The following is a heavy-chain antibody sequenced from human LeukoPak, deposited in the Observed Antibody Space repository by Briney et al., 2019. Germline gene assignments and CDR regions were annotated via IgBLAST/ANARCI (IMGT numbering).Heavy chain of an antibody. CDR1: GFTFSSYE. CDR3: ARDMVHYMDV. CDR2: IKQDGSEK. V-gene: IGHV3-7*01. D-gene: IGHD3-10*01. Sequence: GGSLRLSCAASGFTFSSYEMNWVRQAPGKGLEWVANIKQDGSEKYYVDSVKGRFTISRDNAKNSLYLQMNSLRAEDTAVYYCARDMVHYMDVWGKGTTVTISS. J-gene: IGHJ6*03.